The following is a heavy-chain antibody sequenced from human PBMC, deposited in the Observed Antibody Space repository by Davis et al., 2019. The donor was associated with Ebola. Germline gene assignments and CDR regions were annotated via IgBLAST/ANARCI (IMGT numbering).Heavy chain of an antibody. V-gene: IGHV3-74*01. CDR2: IKSDGTTI. D-gene: IGHD6-19*01. Sequence: HTGGSLRLSCAASAFTFSDYYMSWIRQAPGKGLVWVSRIKSDGTTISYADSVKGRFTISRDNAKNTLYLQMNSLRAEDTAVYYCAKDYSSGWSNYYYGVDVWGQGTTVTVSS. J-gene: IGHJ6*02. CDR3: AKDYSSGWSNYYYGVDV. CDR1: AFTFSDYY.